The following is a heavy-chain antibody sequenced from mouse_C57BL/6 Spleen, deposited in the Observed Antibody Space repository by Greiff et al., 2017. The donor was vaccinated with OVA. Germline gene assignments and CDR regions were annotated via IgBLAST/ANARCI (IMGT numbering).Heavy chain of an antibody. CDR2: IDPSDSYT. CDR1: GYTFTSYW. J-gene: IGHJ2*01. Sequence: VQLQQPGAELVKPGASVKLSCKASGYTFTSYWMQWVKQRPGQGLEWIGEIDPSDSYTNYNQKFKGKATLTVDTSSSTAYMQLSSLTSEDSAVYYCARYGRNPDYWGQGTTLTVSS. CDR3: ARYGRNPDY. V-gene: IGHV1-50*01. D-gene: IGHD1-1*01.